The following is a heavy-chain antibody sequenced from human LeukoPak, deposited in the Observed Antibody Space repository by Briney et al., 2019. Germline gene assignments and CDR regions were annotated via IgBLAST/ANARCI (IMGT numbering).Heavy chain of an antibody. CDR1: GYTFGSSH. CDR3: TRTIAATRTLYP. Sequence: GASVKVSCKTSGYTFGSSHINWVRQSNGQGLEWMGWMDPNRGNTGYAQKFQGRVTMTRNTSISTAYMELSSLRSEDTALYCCTRTIAATRTLYPWGQGTQVIVSS. D-gene: IGHD6-13*01. V-gene: IGHV1-8*01. J-gene: IGHJ5*02. CDR2: MDPNRGNT.